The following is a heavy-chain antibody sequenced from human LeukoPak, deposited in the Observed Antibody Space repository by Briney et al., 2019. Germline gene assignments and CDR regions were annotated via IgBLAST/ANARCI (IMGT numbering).Heavy chain of an antibody. Sequence: GGSLRLSCAASGFTFSNAWMSWVRQAPGKGLEWVGRIKSKTDGGTTDYAAPVKGRFTISRDDSKNTLYLQMNSLKTEDTAVYYCTSTNKSGSYSFDYWGQGTLVTVSS. CDR3: TSTNKSGSYSFDY. D-gene: IGHD1-26*01. CDR2: IKSKTDGGTT. CDR1: GFTFSNAW. V-gene: IGHV3-15*01. J-gene: IGHJ4*02.